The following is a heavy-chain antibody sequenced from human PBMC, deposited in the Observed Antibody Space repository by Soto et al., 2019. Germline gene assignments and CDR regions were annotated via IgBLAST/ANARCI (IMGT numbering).Heavy chain of an antibody. J-gene: IGHJ4*02. CDR1: GFSFSTYS. CDR2: ISASSTYT. Sequence: QLVESGGGLVKPGGSLRLSCAASGFSFSTYSMNWVRQAPGKGLEWVSSISASSTYTYFADSVRGRFTISRDNGKNTLYLKMNSLRAEDTAVYYCARDYGGCIYYFDFWGQGTLVTVSS. D-gene: IGHD2-8*02. V-gene: IGHV3-21*06. CDR3: ARDYGGCIYYFDF.